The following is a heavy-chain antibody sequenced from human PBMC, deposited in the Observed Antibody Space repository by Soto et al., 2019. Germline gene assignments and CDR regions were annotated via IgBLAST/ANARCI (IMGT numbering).Heavy chain of an antibody. J-gene: IGHJ5*02. D-gene: IGHD2-15*01. Sequence: EVQLLESGGGLVQPGGSLRLSCAASGFTFSSYAMSWVRQAPGKGLEWVSAISGGGGSTYYADSVKGRFTSSRDNSKNTLYQQMNSVRAEDTAVYYCAKGGFYSGRGVPFDPWGQGTLVTVSS. V-gene: IGHV3-23*01. CDR3: AKGGFYSGRGVPFDP. CDR1: GFTFSSYA. CDR2: ISGGGGST.